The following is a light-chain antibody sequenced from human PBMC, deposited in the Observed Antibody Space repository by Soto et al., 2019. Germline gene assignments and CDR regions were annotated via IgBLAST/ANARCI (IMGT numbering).Light chain of an antibody. V-gene: IGLV1-51*02. CDR3: GTWDSSLSASVV. Sequence: QSVLTQPPSVSAAPGQKVTISCSGSSSNIGNNYVSWYQQLPGTAPKLLIYENNKRPSGIPDRFSGTKSGTSATLGITGLQTGDEADYYCGTWDSSLSASVVFGGGNQLTVL. J-gene: IGLJ2*01. CDR1: SSNIGNNY. CDR2: ENN.